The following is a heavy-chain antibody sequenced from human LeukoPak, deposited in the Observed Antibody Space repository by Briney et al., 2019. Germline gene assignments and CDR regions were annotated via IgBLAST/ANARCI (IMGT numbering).Heavy chain of an antibody. V-gene: IGHV4-34*09. CDR1: GGSFSGYY. CDR2: INHSGST. Sequence: SETLSLTCAVYGGSFSGYYWSWIRQPPGKGLEWIGEINHSGSTNYNPSLKSRVTISVDTSKNQFSLELSSVTAADTAVYYCARAGGFFSPFGYWGQGTLVTVSS. J-gene: IGHJ4*02. CDR3: ARAGGFFSPFGY. D-gene: IGHD3-16*01.